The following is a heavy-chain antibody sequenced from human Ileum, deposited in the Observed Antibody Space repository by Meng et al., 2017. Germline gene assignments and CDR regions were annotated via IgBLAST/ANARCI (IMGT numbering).Heavy chain of an antibody. J-gene: IGHJ4*02. CDR1: GFTFSSYW. D-gene: IGHD1/OR15-1a*01. Sequence: GESLKISCAASGFTFSSYWMSWVRQAPGKGLEWVANINQDGSEKYYVDSVKGRFTISRDNAKNSLYLQMNSLGAEDTAVYYCARGGTTPSLWGQGTPVTVSS. V-gene: IGHV3-7*01. CDR3: ARGGTTPSL. CDR2: INQDGSEK.